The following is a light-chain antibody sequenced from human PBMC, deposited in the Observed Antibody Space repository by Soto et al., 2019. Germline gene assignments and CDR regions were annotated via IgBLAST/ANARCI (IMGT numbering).Light chain of an antibody. CDR3: SSSTSSSTLV. V-gene: IGLV1-40*01. CDR2: GDN. CDR1: SSNIGADYD. J-gene: IGLJ3*02. Sequence: QSVLTQPPSVSGAPGQRVTISCTGSSSNIGADYDVQWYQQLPGTAPKLLIYGDNNRPSGVPDRFSGSKSGNTASLTISGLQAEDEADYYCSSSTSSSTLVFGGGTKLTVL.